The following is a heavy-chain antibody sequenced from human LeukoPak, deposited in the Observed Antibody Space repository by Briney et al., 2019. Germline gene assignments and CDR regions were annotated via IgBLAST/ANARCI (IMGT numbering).Heavy chain of an antibody. CDR3: ARAFNRGPGVPAAISGYFQH. CDR2: ISSSSSTI. CDR1: GFTFSSYS. Sequence: GGSLRLSCAASGFTFSSYSMNWVRQAPGKGLEWVSYISSSSSTIYYADSVKGRFTISRDNAKNSLYLQMNSLRAEDTAVYYCARAFNRGPGVPAAISGYFQHWGQGTLVTVSS. V-gene: IGHV3-48*01. J-gene: IGHJ1*01. D-gene: IGHD2-2*02.